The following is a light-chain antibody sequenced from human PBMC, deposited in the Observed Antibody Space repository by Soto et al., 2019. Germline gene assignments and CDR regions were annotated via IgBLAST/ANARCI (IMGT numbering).Light chain of an antibody. CDR2: AAS. CDR1: QGISSY. V-gene: IGKV1-8*01. J-gene: IGKJ1*01. CDR3: QQYYSYPL. Sequence: AIRMTQSPSSFSASTGDRVTITCRASQGISSYLAWYQQKPGKAPKLLIYAASTLQSGVPSRFSGSGSGTEFTLTISCLQSEDFATYYCQQYYSYPLFGQGTKVEIK.